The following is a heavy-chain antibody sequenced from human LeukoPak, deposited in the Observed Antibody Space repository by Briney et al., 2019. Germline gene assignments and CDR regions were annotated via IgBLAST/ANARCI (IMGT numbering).Heavy chain of an antibody. D-gene: IGHD1-1*01. CDR2: ITSVSSIL. CDR3: ARDLDWTFDI. Sequence: PGGSLRLSCAASGFTFSSYTMNWVRQAPGKGLEWVSYITSVSSILSYADSVKGRFTISRDNAKNSLYLQMNSLRDEDTAVYYCARDLDWTFDIWGQGTTVTVSS. CDR1: GFTFSSYT. V-gene: IGHV3-48*02. J-gene: IGHJ3*02.